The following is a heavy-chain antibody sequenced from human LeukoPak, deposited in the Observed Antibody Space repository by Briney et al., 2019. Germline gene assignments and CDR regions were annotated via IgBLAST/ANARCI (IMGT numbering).Heavy chain of an antibody. CDR3: ARAQGSYYHYYMDV. J-gene: IGHJ6*03. V-gene: IGHV1-46*01. D-gene: IGHD1-26*01. CDR1: GYTFTSYH. Sequence: VASVKVSCKASGYTFTSYHLHWVRQAPGQGLEWMGIINPSGGSPNYAQKFQGRVTMTRDVSTSTVNMELSSLRSEDTAVYYCARAQGSYYHYYMDVWGKGTTVTVSS. CDR2: INPSGGSP.